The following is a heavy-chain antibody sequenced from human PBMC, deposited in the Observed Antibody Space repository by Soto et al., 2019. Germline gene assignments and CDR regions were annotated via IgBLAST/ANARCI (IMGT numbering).Heavy chain of an antibody. J-gene: IGHJ5*02. D-gene: IGHD3-10*01. CDR1: GYTFTSYA. Sequence: ASVKVSCKASGYTFTSYAMHWVRQAPGQRLEWMGWINAGNGNTKYSQKFQGRVTITRDTSASTAYMELSSLRSEDTAVYYCAREITMVRGVMNWFDPWGQGTLVTVSS. V-gene: IGHV1-3*01. CDR3: AREITMVRGVMNWFDP. CDR2: INAGNGNT.